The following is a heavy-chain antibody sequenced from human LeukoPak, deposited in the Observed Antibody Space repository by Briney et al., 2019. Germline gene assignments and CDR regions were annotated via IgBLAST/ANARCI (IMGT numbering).Heavy chain of an antibody. CDR2: ISAYNGNT. D-gene: IGHD3-22*01. V-gene: IGHV1-18*01. Sequence: ASVKVSCKASGYTFTSYGISWVRQAPGQGLEWMGWISAYNGNTNYAQKLRGRVTMTTDTSTSTAYMELRSLRSDDTAVYYCAREYYYDSSGYYPYFDYWGQGTLVTVSS. CDR3: AREYYYDSSGYYPYFDY. CDR1: GYTFTSYG. J-gene: IGHJ4*02.